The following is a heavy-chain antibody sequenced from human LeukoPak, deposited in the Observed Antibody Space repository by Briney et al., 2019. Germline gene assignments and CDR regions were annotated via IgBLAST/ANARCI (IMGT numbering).Heavy chain of an antibody. CDR1: GGSFSGYY. D-gene: IGHD3-3*01. CDR3: ARGGVYYDFWSGYFLSPYFDY. CDR2: INHSGST. J-gene: IGHJ4*02. V-gene: IGHV4-34*01. Sequence: TSETLSLTCAVYGGSFSGYYWSWIRQPPGKGLEWIGEINHSGSTNYNPSLKSRVTISVDTSKNQFYLKLSSVTAADTAVYYCARGGVYYDFWSGYFLSPYFDYWGQGTLVTVSS.